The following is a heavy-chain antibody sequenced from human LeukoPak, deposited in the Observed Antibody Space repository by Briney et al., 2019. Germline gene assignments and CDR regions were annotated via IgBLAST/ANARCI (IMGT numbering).Heavy chain of an antibody. CDR3: ARDRLGATGHWRIDV. Sequence: SETLSLTCTVSGGSFSSYYWTWIRQPAGKGLEWIGRIYNSGTTNYSPSLVSRVTMSLDTSKNRFSLSLSSVTAADTAVYYCARDRLGATGHWRIDVWGRGTLVTVSS. CDR2: IYNSGTT. J-gene: IGHJ2*01. D-gene: IGHD1-26*01. CDR1: GGSFSSYY. V-gene: IGHV4-4*07.